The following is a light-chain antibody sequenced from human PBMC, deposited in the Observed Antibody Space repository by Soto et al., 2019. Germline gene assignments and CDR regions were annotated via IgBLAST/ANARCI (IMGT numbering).Light chain of an antibody. Sequence: DIQMTQSPSSLSASVGDRVTITCRASQSISSWLAWYQQKPGKAPKLLIYKASSLESGVPSRFSGSGSGTEFTLTISSLQPDDFATYYCQQYNSYSFGHGPKVEIK. CDR3: QQYNSYS. J-gene: IGKJ1*01. V-gene: IGKV1-5*03. CDR1: QSISSW. CDR2: KAS.